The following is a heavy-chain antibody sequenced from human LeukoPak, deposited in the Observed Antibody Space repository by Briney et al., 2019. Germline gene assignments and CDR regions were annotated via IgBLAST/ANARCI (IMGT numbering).Heavy chain of an antibody. Sequence: ASVKVSCKASGYTFTSYDINWVRQATGQGLAWMGWMNPNSGNTGYAQKFQGRVTMTRNTSISTAYMELSSLRSEDTAVYYCARVRRRITIFGVAWYYFDYWGQGALVTVSS. V-gene: IGHV1-8*01. CDR3: ARVRRRITIFGVAWYYFDY. CDR1: GYTFTSYD. CDR2: MNPNSGNT. J-gene: IGHJ4*02. D-gene: IGHD3-3*01.